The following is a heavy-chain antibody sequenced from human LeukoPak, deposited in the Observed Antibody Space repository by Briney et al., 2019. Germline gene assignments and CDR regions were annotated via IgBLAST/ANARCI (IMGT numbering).Heavy chain of an antibody. Sequence: ASVKVSCKAPGYTFTSYDINWVRQATGQGLEWMGWMNPNSGNTGYAQKFQGRVTMTRNTSISTAYMELSSLRSEDTAVYYCARPYDSSGYYYSYWGQGTLVTVSS. CDR2: MNPNSGNT. V-gene: IGHV1-8*01. CDR3: ARPYDSSGYYYSY. CDR1: GYTFTSYD. J-gene: IGHJ4*02. D-gene: IGHD3-22*01.